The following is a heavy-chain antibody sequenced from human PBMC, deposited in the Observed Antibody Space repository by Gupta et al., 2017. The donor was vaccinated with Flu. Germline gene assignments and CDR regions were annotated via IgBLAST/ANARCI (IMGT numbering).Heavy chain of an antibody. CDR3: ARVLGLTIFGENWFDP. Sequence: YYMSWIRQAPGKGLEWVSYISSSGSTIYYADSVKGRFTISRDNAKNSLYLQMNSLRAEDTAVYYCARVLGLTIFGENWFDPWGQGTLVTVSS. CDR1: YY. D-gene: IGHD3-3*01. J-gene: IGHJ5*02. V-gene: IGHV3-11*01. CDR2: ISSSGSTI.